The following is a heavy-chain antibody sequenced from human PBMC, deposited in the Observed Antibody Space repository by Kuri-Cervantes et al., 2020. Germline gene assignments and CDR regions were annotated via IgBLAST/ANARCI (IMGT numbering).Heavy chain of an antibody. Sequence: LRLSCTVSGGSISSGDYYWSWIRQPPGKGLEWIGYIYYSGSTYYNPSLKSRVTISVDTSKNQFSLKLSSVTAADTAVYYCARGSGERRSYYYYYYMDVWGKGTTVTVSS. CDR1: GGSISSGDYY. CDR2: IYYSGST. V-gene: IGHV4-30-4*08. D-gene: IGHD3-3*01. CDR3: ARGSGERRSYYYYYYMDV. J-gene: IGHJ6*03.